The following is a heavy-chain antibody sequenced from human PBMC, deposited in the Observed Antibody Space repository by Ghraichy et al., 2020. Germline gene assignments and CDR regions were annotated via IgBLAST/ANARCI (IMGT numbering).Heavy chain of an antibody. Sequence: TLSLTCTVSGGSIRSANYYWTWIRQHPGKGLEWIGYIFYSGGTYYNPSLKSRVSISLDTSKNQFSLRLNSVTAADTAMYYCAAGALYNRFDPWGQGTLVTVSS. D-gene: IGHD3-10*01. CDR2: IFYSGGT. J-gene: IGHJ5*02. CDR1: GGSIRSANYY. CDR3: AAGALYNRFDP. V-gene: IGHV4-31*03.